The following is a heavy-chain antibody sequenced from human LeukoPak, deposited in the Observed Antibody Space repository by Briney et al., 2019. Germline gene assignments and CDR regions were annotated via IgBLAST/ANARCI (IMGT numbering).Heavy chain of an antibody. CDR1: GFTFSSYS. J-gene: IGHJ4*02. CDR3: ARVGVGTVAGNYFDD. V-gene: IGHV3-53*04. CDR2: IYGGGGT. D-gene: IGHD6-19*01. Sequence: GGSLRLSCAASGFTFSSYSMNWVRQAPGKGLEWVSLIYGGGGTYYADSVKGRFTISRHNSDNTLYLEMNSLRPDDTAVYYCARVGVGTVAGNYFDDWGQGTLVTVSS.